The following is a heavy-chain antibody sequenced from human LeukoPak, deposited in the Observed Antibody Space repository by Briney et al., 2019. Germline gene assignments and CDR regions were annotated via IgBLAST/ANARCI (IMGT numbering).Heavy chain of an antibody. CDR1: RFTFSSYG. J-gene: IGHJ6*02. D-gene: IGHD3/OR15-3a*01. CDR2: ISYDGSNK. V-gene: IGHV3-30*18. CDR3: AKPPTRGRYYYYGMDV. Sequence: GSLRLSCAASRFTFSSYGMHWVRQAPGKGLEWVAVISYDGSNKYYADSVKGRFTISRDNSKNTLYLQMNSLRAEDTAVYYCAKPPTRGRYYYYGMDVWGQGTTVTVSS.